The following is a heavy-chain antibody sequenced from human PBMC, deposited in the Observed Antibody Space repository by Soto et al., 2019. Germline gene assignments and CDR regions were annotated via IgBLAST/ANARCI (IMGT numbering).Heavy chain of an antibody. V-gene: IGHV2-26*01. Sequence: SGPTLVNPTETLTLTCTVSGFSLTTGKMGVSWIRQPPGKALEWLAHIFSDNERSYSTSLQGRLTISKDTSGSQVVLSMTNVDPVDTAAYYCARMKVDSYQFYYAMDVWGQGTTVTVSS. J-gene: IGHJ6*02. CDR2: IFSDNER. CDR3: ARMKVDSYQFYYAMDV. CDR1: GFSLTTGKMG. D-gene: IGHD3-9*01.